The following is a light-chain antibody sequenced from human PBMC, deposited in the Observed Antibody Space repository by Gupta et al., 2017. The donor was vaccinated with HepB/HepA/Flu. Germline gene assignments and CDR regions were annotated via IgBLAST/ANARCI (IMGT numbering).Light chain of an antibody. CDR1: QSVSSSY. Sequence: IVLTQSPGSLSLSPGERATLSCRASQSVSSSYLAWYQHKPGQAPRLIIYGASSSARGIPDRFRGSGDGKDFALTISRREQEDCEVYYCQQDCSSWTFGQGTKVEIK. V-gene: IGKV3-20*01. CDR2: GAS. CDR3: QQDCSSWT. J-gene: IGKJ1*01.